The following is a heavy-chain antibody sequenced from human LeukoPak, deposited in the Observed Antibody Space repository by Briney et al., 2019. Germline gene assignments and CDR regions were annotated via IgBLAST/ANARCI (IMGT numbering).Heavy chain of an antibody. CDR3: ARGYFDSSGEFDY. J-gene: IGHJ4*02. CDR2: IYSGGST. D-gene: IGHD3-22*01. V-gene: IGHV3-53*01. CDR1: GFTVSRNY. Sequence: GGSLRLSCAASGFTVSRNYMSWVRQAPGKGLEWVSVIYSGGSTYYADSVKGRFTISRDNSKNTLYLQMNSLRAEDTAMYYCARGYFDSSGEFDYWGQGTLVTVSS.